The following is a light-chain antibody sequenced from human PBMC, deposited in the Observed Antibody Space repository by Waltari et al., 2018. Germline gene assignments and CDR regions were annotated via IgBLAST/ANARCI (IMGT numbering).Light chain of an antibody. V-gene: IGLV3-25*03. CDR3: QSGDSTSTHVV. J-gene: IGLJ2*01. CDR1: ALPKQH. CDR2: KDT. Sequence: SYELTQPPSVSVSPGPTARLTCSGDALPKQHTLCHQQKPGQAPVLVTYKDTERPSGIPDRFSGCSSGTTVTLTISGVQAEDEADYYCQSGDSTSTHVVFGGGTKLTVL.